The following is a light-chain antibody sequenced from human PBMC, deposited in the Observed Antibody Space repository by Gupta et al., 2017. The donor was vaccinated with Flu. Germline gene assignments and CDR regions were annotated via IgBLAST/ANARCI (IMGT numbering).Light chain of an antibody. CDR2: DVS. Sequence: QSALTQPASVSGSPGQSITISCTGTTSDVGGYNSVSWYQQRPGTAPKLRIYDVSNRPSGISNRFSGSKSGNTDSLTISGLQAEDEADYYGSSYTSGSTLVGAFGGGTKLTVL. CDR1: TSDVGGYNS. CDR3: SSYTSGSTLVGA. J-gene: IGLJ2*01. V-gene: IGLV2-14*01.